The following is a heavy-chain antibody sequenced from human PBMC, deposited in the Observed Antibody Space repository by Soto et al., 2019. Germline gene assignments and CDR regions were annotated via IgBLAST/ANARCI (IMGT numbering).Heavy chain of an antibody. D-gene: IGHD6-19*01. V-gene: IGHV3-23*01. CDR1: GFIFSNYA. CDR3: ARTDKYNSQSSGWANRFDY. J-gene: IGHJ4*02. CDR2: FTSGGST. Sequence: EVQLLECGGDLVQPGWSLRLSCAASGFIFSNYAMTWVRQAPGKGPEWVSTFTSGGSTYYRDTVKGRFTISRDNSKNTLYLQMNSLRAEDTAVYYCARTDKYNSQSSGWANRFDYWGQGTLVTVSS.